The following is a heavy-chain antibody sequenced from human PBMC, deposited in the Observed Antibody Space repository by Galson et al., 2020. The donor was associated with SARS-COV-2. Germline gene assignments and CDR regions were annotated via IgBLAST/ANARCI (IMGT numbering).Heavy chain of an antibody. CDR3: ARDQIVYSVSTWTYYYYGMDV. CDR2: IYYRGTT. CDR1: GDSIISSTYS. J-gene: IGHJ6*02. D-gene: IGHD4-4*01. Sequence: SETLSLTCTVSGDSIISSTYSWGWIRQPPGKGLEWIGSIYYRGTTYYNPSLTSRVTMSVDTSKNQFSLRLSSMTAADTAVYYCARDQIVYSVSTWTYYYYGMDVWGQGTTVTVSS. V-gene: IGHV4-39*07.